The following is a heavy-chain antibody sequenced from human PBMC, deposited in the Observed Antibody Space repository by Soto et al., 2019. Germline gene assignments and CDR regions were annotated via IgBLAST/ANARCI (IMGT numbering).Heavy chain of an antibody. D-gene: IGHD3-10*01. J-gene: IGHJ4*02. CDR1: GFTFANAW. CDR3: ATGTEEFGDLWAY. Sequence: GGSLRLSCAASGFTFANAWMNWVRHTPGKGLEWVGRIKSETDGGTTYYAAPVKGRFSISRDDSDNTLSLQMNSLKTEDTAVYYCATGTEEFGDLWAYWGQGTLVTVSS. V-gene: IGHV3-15*07. CDR2: IKSETDGGTT.